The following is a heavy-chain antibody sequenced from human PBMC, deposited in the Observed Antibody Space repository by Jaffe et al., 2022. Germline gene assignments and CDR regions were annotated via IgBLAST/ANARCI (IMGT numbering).Heavy chain of an antibody. CDR2: IYHSGST. CDR3: ATYYTYYYDSSGYGAFDI. Sequence: QVQLQESGPGLVKPSGTLSLTCAVSGGSISSSNWWSWIRQPPGKGLEWIGEIYHSGSTNYNPSLKSRVTISVDKSKNQFSLKLSSVTAADTAVYYCATYYTYYYDSSGYGAFDIWGQGTMVTVSS. J-gene: IGHJ3*02. D-gene: IGHD3-22*01. CDR1: GGSISSSNW. V-gene: IGHV4-4*02.